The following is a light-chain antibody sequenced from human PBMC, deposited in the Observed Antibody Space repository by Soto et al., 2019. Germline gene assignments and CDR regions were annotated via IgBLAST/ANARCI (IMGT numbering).Light chain of an antibody. J-gene: IGKJ1*01. CDR1: QIISSSF. CDR2: GAS. Sequence: EIVLTQSPATLSLSPGERATLSCRASQIISSSFLAWYQQKPGQAPRLLIYGASTRATGIPDRFSGGGSGTDFTLTIGRLEPEDFAVYYCQQYGSSPRGAFGQGTKVEI. CDR3: QQYGSSPRGA. V-gene: IGKV3-20*01.